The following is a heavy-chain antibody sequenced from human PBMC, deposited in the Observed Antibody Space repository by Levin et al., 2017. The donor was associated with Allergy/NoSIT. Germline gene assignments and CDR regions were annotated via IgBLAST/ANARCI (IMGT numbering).Heavy chain of an antibody. D-gene: IGHD2-15*01. J-gene: IGHJ4*02. CDR2: IYYSEST. Sequence: PSETLSLTCTVSGDSISSGSHYWAWIRQPPGKGLEWIGSIYYSESTYYNPSLWSRVTISVDTSKNQFSLELSSVTAADTAVYYCARDQVPIGYCSGGSCYPVDYWGQGTLVTVSS. CDR1: GDSISSGSHY. V-gene: IGHV4-39*07. CDR3: ARDQVPIGYCSGGSCYPVDY.